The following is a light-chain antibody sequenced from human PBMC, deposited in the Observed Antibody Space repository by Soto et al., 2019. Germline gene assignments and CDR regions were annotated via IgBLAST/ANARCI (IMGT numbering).Light chain of an antibody. Sequence: QSVLTQPPSVSGAPGQTVTISCTGSSSNIGSIYGVHWYQQLPGTAPKLLIYGNDNRPSGVPDRFSGSKSGTSASLAISGLQAEDEADYYCQSYDSSLSGFVIFGGGTKLTVL. CDR3: QSYDSSLSGFVI. V-gene: IGLV1-40*01. CDR2: GND. J-gene: IGLJ2*01. CDR1: SSNIGSIYG.